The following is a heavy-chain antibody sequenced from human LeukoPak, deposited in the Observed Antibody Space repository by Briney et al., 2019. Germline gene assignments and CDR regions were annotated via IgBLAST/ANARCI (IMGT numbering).Heavy chain of an antibody. V-gene: IGHV3-23*01. CDR2: VGGSGSTT. CDR1: GFTFSNYG. D-gene: IGHD1-1*01. Sequence: GGSLRLSCSASGFTFSNYGMSWVRQALGKGLEWVSSVGGSGSTTYYVDSVKGRFTISRDNSKSTLFLQMNSLRVEDTAVYYCGVLTASGTFYWGQGTLVTVSS. CDR3: GVLTASGTFY. J-gene: IGHJ4*02.